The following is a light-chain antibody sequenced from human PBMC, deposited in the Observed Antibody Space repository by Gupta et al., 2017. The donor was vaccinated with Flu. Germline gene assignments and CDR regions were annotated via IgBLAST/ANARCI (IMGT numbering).Light chain of an antibody. CDR1: QSVLYSSNNKNY. J-gene: IGKJ3*01. V-gene: IGKV4-1*01. CDR3: QQDDSTPIT. Sequence: IVMTQSLDSLALSLGERVTINCKSSQSVLYSSNNKNYLAWYQQKPGQPPKLLIYWASTRESGVPDRFSGSGSGTDFTLTISSLQAEDVAVYYCQQDDSTPITFGHGTKVDIK. CDR2: WAS.